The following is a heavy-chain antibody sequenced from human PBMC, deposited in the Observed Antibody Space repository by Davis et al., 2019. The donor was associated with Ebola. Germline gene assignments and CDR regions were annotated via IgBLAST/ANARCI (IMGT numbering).Heavy chain of an antibody. D-gene: IGHD3-10*01. CDR3: ARDLAIEELLYYYYGMDV. V-gene: IGHV3-11*01. CDR2: ISSSGSTI. Sequence: GESLKISCAASGFTFSSYWMSWIRQAPGKGLEWVSYISSSGSTIYYADSVKGRFTISRDNAKNSLYLQMNSLRAEDTAVYYCARDLAIEELLYYYYGMDVWGQGTTVTVSS. CDR1: GFTFSSYW. J-gene: IGHJ6*02.